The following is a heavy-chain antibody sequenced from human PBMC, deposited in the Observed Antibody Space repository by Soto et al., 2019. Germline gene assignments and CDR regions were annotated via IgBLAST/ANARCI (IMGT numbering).Heavy chain of an antibody. CDR2: IIPIFGTA. D-gene: IGHD6-19*01. CDR1: GGTFSSYA. Sequence: QVQLVQSGAEVKKPGSSVKVSCKASGGTFSSYAISWVRQAPGQGLEWMGGIIPIFGTANYAQKFQGRVTIXXDXSXTTAYMELSSLRSEDTAVYYCAREQDSSGSVGYFDLWGRGTLVTVSS. CDR3: AREQDSSGSVGYFDL. V-gene: IGHV1-69*12. J-gene: IGHJ2*01.